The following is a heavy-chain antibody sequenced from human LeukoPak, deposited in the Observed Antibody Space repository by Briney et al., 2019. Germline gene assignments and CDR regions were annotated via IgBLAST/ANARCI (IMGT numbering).Heavy chain of an antibody. J-gene: IGHJ4*02. D-gene: IGHD3-10*01. Sequence: PSETLSLTCTVSSASISSRNYYWSWIRQPPGKGLEWIGYIYYNGNTNYNPSLKSRVTISVDTSKNQFSLNLSSVTAADTAMYYCTRQGSYFNYWGQGTLVTVSS. CDR1: SASISSRNYY. CDR2: IYYNGNT. V-gene: IGHV4-61*05. CDR3: TRQGSYFNY.